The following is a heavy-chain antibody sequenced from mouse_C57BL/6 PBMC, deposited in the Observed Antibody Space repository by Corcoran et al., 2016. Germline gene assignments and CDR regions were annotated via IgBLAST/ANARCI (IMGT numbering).Heavy chain of an antibody. CDR1: GYTFTDYY. Sequence: EVQLQQSGPELVKPGASVKISCKASGYTFTDYYMNWVKQSHGKSLEWIGDINPNNGGTSYNQKFKGKATLTVDKSSSTAYMELRSLTSEDSAVYYCAREAQATYWGQGTTLTVSS. J-gene: IGHJ2*01. CDR3: AREAQATY. D-gene: IGHD3-2*02. CDR2: INPNNGGT. V-gene: IGHV1-26*01.